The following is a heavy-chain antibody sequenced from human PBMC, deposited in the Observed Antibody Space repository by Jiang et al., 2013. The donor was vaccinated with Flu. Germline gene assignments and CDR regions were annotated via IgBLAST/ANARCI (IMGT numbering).Heavy chain of an antibody. Sequence: PGLVKPSETLSLTCTVSGGSVSSGSYYWSWIRQPPGKGLEWIGYIYYSGSTNYNPSLKSRVTISVDTSKNQFSLKLSSVTAADTAVYYCARGYYYDSSGYGVGGWGQGTLVTVSS. CDR3: ARGYYYDSSGYGVGG. CDR2: IYYSGST. D-gene: IGHD3-22*01. V-gene: IGHV4-61*01. J-gene: IGHJ4*02. CDR1: GGSVSSGSYY.